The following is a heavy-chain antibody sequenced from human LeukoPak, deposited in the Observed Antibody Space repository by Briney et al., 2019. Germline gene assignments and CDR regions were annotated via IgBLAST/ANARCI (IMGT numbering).Heavy chain of an antibody. CDR3: ARLGSGYYEYYFDF. D-gene: IGHD3-3*01. V-gene: IGHV4-4*07. CDR2: IYTSGST. J-gene: IGHJ4*02. Sequence: SETLSLTCTVSGGSISSYSWSWIRQPAGKGLERIGLIYTSGSTSYNPSLKSRVTMSVDTSKNQFSLKLTSVTAADTAVYYCARLGSGYYEYYFDFWGQGTLVTVSS. CDR1: GGSISSYS.